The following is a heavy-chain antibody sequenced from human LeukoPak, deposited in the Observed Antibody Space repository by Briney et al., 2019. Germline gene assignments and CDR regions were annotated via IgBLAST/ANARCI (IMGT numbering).Heavy chain of an antibody. CDR2: ISGGDTST. CDR1: GFILSSYA. D-gene: IGHD4-23*01. V-gene: IGHV3-23*01. CDR3: AKNLNGGNTHSDY. J-gene: IGHJ4*02. Sequence: GGSLRLSCAASGFILSSYAMNWVRQAPGKGVEWVSTISGGDTSTFYADSVKGRLTISRDNSNNPLYLQMNNLRAEDTAVYYCAKNLNGGNTHSDYCRQGTLVTVSS.